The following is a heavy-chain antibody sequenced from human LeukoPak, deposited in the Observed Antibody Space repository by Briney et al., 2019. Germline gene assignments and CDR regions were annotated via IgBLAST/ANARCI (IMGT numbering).Heavy chain of an antibody. J-gene: IGHJ4*02. CDR1: GFPFSSYA. D-gene: IGHD6-19*01. CDR2: ISGSGGST. Sequence: GGSLRLSCAASGFPFSSYAMSWVRQAPGKGLEWVSAISGSGGSTYYTDSVKSRFTISRDNSKSTLSLQMNSLRAEDTAAYYCAKDLGAVAGNYLDYWGQGTLVTVSS. CDR3: AKDLGAVAGNYLDY. V-gene: IGHV3-23*01.